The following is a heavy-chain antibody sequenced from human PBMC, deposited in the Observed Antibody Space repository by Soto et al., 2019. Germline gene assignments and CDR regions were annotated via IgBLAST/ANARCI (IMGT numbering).Heavy chain of an antibody. CDR3: ARAYYDASGYGLDP. V-gene: IGHV4-4*02. J-gene: IGHJ5*02. Sequence: PSETLSLTCAVSGGSISSSNWWSWVRQPPGKGLEWIGGIYHSGSTNYNPSLKSRVTISVDKSKNQFSLKLSSVTAADTAVYYCARAYYDASGYGLDPWGQGTLVTVSS. D-gene: IGHD3-22*01. CDR2: IYHSGST. CDR1: GGSISSSNW.